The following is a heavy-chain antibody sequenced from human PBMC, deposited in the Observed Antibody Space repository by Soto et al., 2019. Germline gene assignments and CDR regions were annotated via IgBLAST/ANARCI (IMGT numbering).Heavy chain of an antibody. D-gene: IGHD3-10*01. J-gene: IGHJ4*02. Sequence: QVQLQQWGAGLLKPSETLSLSCAVYGGSFNDNYYTWFRLPPGKGLEWIGEISRSGTTKYIPSLKSRATISFDTSTNQVSLKVTSVTAADTAVYYCATSLWFGTQPELWGQGALVTVSS. CDR3: ATSLWFGTQPEL. CDR1: GGSFNDNY. V-gene: IGHV4-34*01. CDR2: ISRSGTT.